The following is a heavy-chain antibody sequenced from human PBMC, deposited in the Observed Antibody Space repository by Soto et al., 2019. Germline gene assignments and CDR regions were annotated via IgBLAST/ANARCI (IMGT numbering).Heavy chain of an antibody. V-gene: IGHV3-30*18. J-gene: IGHJ6*02. D-gene: IGHD1-26*01. CDR1: GFTFSSYG. CDR2: ISYDGSNK. CDR3: AKEYSGRYPSDYYYGMDV. Sequence: QVQLVESGGGVVQPGRSLRLSCAASGFTFSSYGMHWVRQAPGKGLEWVAVISYDGSNKYYADSVKGRFTISRDNSKNTLYLQMNSLRAEDTAVYYCAKEYSGRYPSDYYYGMDVWGQGTTVTVSS.